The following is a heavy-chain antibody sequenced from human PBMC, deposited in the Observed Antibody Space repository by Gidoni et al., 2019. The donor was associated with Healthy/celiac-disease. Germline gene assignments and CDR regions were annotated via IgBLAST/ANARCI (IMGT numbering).Heavy chain of an antibody. V-gene: IGHV1-18*01. CDR1: GYTFTSYG. CDR3: ARASRYDFGSGMDV. J-gene: IGHJ6*02. D-gene: IGHD3-3*01. CDR2: ISAYNGNT. Sequence: VQLVQSGAEVKKPGAPVKFSCKASGYTFTSYGISWVRQAHGQGLEWMGRISAYNGNTNYAQKLKGRVTMTTDTSTSTAYMELRSLRSDDTAVYYCARASRYDFGSGMDVWGQGTTVTVSS.